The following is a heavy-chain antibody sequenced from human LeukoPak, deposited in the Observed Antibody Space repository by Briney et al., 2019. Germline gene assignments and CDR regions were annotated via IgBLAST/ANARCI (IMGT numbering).Heavy chain of an antibody. Sequence: ASVKVSCKASGYTFTRYEINWVRQATGHGLEWMGWMNPNSGDTAYAQKFQGRITMTRSTSITTAYMELSGLRSEDTAVYYCTRGLGSYDSSELTWPMISFWGQGTQVTVSS. J-gene: IGHJ4*02. D-gene: IGHD3-22*01. V-gene: IGHV1-8*01. CDR2: MNPNSGDT. CDR1: GYTFTRYE. CDR3: TRGLGSYDSSELTWPMISF.